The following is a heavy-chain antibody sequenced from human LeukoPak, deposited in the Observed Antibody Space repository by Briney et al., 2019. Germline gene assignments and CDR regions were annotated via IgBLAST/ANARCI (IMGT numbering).Heavy chain of an antibody. Sequence: GGSLRLSCAASGFTLSSYEMNWVRQAPGKGLEWVSYISSSGSTIYYADSVKGRFTISRDNAKNSLYLQMNSLRAEDTAVYYCARETDYNYYYYGMDVWGQGTTVTVSS. V-gene: IGHV3-48*03. J-gene: IGHJ6*02. D-gene: IGHD4-11*01. CDR1: GFTLSSYE. CDR3: ARETDYNYYYYGMDV. CDR2: ISSSGSTI.